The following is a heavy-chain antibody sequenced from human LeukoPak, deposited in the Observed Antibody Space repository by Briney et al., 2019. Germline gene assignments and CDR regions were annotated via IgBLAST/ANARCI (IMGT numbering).Heavy chain of an antibody. CDR1: GYTFTGYY. Sequence: ASVKVSCKASGYTFTGYYMHWGRQAPGQGLEWMGWINPNSGGTNYAQKFQGRVTMTRDTSISTAYMELSRLRSDDTAVYYCARGSGNYDFWSGRDYYYYMDVWGKGTTVTVSS. CDR2: INPNSGGT. V-gene: IGHV1-2*02. CDR3: ARGSGNYDFWSGRDYYYYMDV. D-gene: IGHD3-3*01. J-gene: IGHJ6*03.